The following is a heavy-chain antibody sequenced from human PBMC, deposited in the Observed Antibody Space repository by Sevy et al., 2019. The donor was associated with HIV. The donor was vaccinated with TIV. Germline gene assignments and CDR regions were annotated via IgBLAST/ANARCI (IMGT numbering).Heavy chain of an antibody. CDR1: GFTFSSYW. CDR2: IRSKAYGGTT. J-gene: IGHJ3*02. Sequence: GGSLRLSCAASGFTFSSYWMSWFRQAPGKGLEWVGFIRSKAYGGTTEYAASVKGRFTISRDDSKSIAYLQMNSLKTEDTAVYYCTRDGYSQPVGDAFDIWGQGTMVTVSS. V-gene: IGHV3-49*03. CDR3: TRDGYSQPVGDAFDI. D-gene: IGHD5-18*01.